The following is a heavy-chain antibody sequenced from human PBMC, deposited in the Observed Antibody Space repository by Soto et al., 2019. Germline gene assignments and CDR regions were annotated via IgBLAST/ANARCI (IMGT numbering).Heavy chain of an antibody. V-gene: IGHV1-24*01. J-gene: IGHJ3*02. CDR1: GYTLTELS. D-gene: IGHD1-26*01. Sequence: ASVKVSCKVSGYTLTELSMHWVRQAPGKGLEWMGGFDPEDGETTYAQKFQGRVTMTEDTSTDTAYMELSSLRSEDTAVYYCATDAWELLRIDIWGQGTMVTVSS. CDR3: ATDAWELLRIDI. CDR2: FDPEDGET.